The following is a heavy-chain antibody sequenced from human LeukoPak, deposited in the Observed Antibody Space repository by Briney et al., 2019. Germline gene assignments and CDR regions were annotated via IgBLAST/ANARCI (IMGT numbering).Heavy chain of an antibody. J-gene: IGHJ4*02. V-gene: IGHV4-59*01. D-gene: IGHD3-10*01. CDR2: IYYSGST. CDR1: GGSISSYY. Sequence: SETLSLTCTVSGGSISSYYWSWIRQPPGKGLEWIGYIYYSGSTNYNPSLKSPVTISVDTSKNHFSLKLSSVTAADTAVYYCARWSYGSGGYYYAFDYWGQGILVTVSS. CDR3: ARWSYGSGGYYYAFDY.